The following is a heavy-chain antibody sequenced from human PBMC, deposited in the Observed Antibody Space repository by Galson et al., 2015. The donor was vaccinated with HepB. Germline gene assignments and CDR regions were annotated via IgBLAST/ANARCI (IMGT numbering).Heavy chain of an antibody. CDR2: IIAVLDLP. CDR1: GDTLTSYS. Sequence: SVKVSCKASGDTLTSYSIGWLRQAPGQGLEWMGRIIAVLDLPEYAQKFQGRVTITADRSTSTAYMELSSLRSDDTAVYFCARWGMDAFDVWGQGTKVTVFS. CDR3: ARWGMDAFDV. J-gene: IGHJ3*01. D-gene: IGHD7-27*01. V-gene: IGHV1-69*02.